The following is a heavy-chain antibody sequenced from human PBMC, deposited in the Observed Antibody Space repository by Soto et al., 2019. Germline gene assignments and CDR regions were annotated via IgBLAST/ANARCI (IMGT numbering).Heavy chain of an antibody. CDR2: IDPSDSYT. Sequence: GESLKISCKGSGYSFTSYRISWVRQMPGKGLEWMGRIDPSDSYTNYSPSFQGHVTISADKSISTAYLQWSSLKASDTAMYYCAGAYYYDSSGYQVYYYYGMDVWGQGTTVTVS. CDR1: GYSFTSYR. D-gene: IGHD3-22*01. CDR3: AGAYYYDSSGYQVYYYYGMDV. J-gene: IGHJ6*02. V-gene: IGHV5-10-1*01.